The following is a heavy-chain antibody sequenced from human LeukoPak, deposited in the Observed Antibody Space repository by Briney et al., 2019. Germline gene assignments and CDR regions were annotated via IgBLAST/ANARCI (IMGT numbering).Heavy chain of an antibody. CDR2: IRFDGSHK. CDR1: GFTLSSYG. CDR3: AKSDCGGDCHLLDY. J-gene: IGHJ4*02. Sequence: GGSLRLSCAASGFTLSSYGMQWVRQAPGKGLEWVAFIRFDGSHKYYGDSVKGRFTIYRDNSKNTLYLQMNSLRAEDTAVYYCAKSDCGGDCHLLDYWGQGTLVTVSS. V-gene: IGHV3-30*02. D-gene: IGHD2-21*02.